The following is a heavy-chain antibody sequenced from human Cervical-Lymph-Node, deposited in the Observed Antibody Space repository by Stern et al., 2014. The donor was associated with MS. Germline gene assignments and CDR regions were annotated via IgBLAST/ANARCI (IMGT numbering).Heavy chain of an antibody. CDR1: GYTFTSNW. V-gene: IGHV5-51*01. J-gene: IGHJ3*02. Sequence: EVQLVQSGAEVKKPGESLKISCKGSGYTFTSNWIAWVRQMPGKGLEWMGIINAYASDTRYSPSVQGQVTVSANKSISTAYRQWSSLKASGSAMYYCARAWGDAIDIWGHGTMVTVSS. D-gene: IGHD7-27*01. CDR3: ARAWGDAIDI. CDR2: INAYASDT.